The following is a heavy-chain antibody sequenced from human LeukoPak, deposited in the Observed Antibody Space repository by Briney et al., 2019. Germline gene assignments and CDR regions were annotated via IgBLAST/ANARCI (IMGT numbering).Heavy chain of an antibody. D-gene: IGHD6-13*01. J-gene: IGHJ4*02. V-gene: IGHV4-39*07. CDR1: GGSISSSSYY. CDR2: IYYSGST. CDR3: ARRYSSSWYSGYFDY. Sequence: SETLSLTCTVSGGSISSSSYYWGWIRQAPGKGLEWIGSIYYSGSTYYNPSLKSRVTISVDTSKNQSSLKLSSVTAADTAVYYCARRYSSSWYSGYFDYWGQGTLVTVSS.